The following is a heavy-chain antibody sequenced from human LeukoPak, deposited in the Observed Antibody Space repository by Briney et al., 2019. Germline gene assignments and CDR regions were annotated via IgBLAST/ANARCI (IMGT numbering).Heavy chain of an antibody. D-gene: IGHD6-19*01. CDR1: GFTFSSYG. CDR2: IRYDGSNK. V-gene: IGHV3-30*02. Sequence: GGSLRLSCAASGFTFSSYGMHWVRQAPGKGLEWVAFIRYDGSNKYYADSVKGRFTISRDNSKNTLYLQMNSLRAEDTAVYYCARDRGDSSGWYNWFDPWGQGTLVTVSS. CDR3: ARDRGDSSGWYNWFDP. J-gene: IGHJ5*02.